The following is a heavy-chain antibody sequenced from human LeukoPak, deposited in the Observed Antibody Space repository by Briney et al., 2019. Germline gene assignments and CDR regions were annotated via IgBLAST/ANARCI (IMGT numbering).Heavy chain of an antibody. CDR2: IYYSGST. CDR1: GGSISSYY. D-gene: IGHD4-17*01. J-gene: IGHJ4*02. CDR3: ARGARYGLFDY. V-gene: IGHV4-59*01. Sequence: PSETLSLTCTVSGGSISSYYWSWIRQPPGKGLEWIGYIYYSGSTNYNPSLKSRVTISVDTSKNQFSLKLSSVTAADTAVYYCARGARYGLFDYWGQVTLVTVSS.